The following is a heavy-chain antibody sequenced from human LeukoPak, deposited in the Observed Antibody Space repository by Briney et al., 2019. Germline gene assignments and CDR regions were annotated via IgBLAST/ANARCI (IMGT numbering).Heavy chain of an antibody. CDR1: GGSISSYY. CDR3: ARDRGWELEYNWFDP. CDR2: IYTSGST. Sequence: SETLSLTCTVSGGSISSYYWSWIRQPARKGLEWIGRIYTSGSTNYNPSLKSRVTMSVDTPKNQFSLELSSVTAADTAVYYCARDRGWELEYNWFDPWGQGTLVTVSS. J-gene: IGHJ5*02. V-gene: IGHV4-4*07. D-gene: IGHD1-26*01.